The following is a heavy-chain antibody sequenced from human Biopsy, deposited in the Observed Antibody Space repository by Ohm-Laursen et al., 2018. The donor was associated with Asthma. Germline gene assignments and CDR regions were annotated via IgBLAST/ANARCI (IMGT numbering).Heavy chain of an antibody. CDR3: ARKAGSCISRTCYSLDF. CDR1: GGTFNTYV. J-gene: IGHJ4*02. Sequence: ASVKVSCKAPGGTFNTYVIGWVQQAPGQGLEWMGGINSGFGTTNYPQKFQDRVTITADDSTSTVYMELSSLRSEDTAVYYCARKAGSCISRTCYSLDFWGQGTLVTVSS. D-gene: IGHD2-2*01. V-gene: IGHV1-69*13. CDR2: INSGFGTT.